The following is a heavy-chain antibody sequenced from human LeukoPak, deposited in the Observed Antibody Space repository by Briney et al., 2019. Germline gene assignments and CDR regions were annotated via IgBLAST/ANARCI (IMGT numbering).Heavy chain of an antibody. J-gene: IGHJ3*02. CDR1: GFTFSSNW. Sequence: GGSLRLSCAASGFTFSSNWMSWVRQAPGKGLEWVANIKQDGSEKYYVDSVKGRFTISRDNAKNSLYLQMNSLRAEDTAVYYCARVDGNDAFDIWGQGTMVTVSS. CDR3: ARVDGNDAFDI. D-gene: IGHD1-1*01. CDR2: IKQDGSEK. V-gene: IGHV3-7*01.